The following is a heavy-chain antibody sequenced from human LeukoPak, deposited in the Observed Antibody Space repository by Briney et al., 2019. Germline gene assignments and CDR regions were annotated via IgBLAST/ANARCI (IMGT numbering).Heavy chain of an antibody. J-gene: IGHJ4*01. V-gene: IGHV3-30-3*01. D-gene: IGHD2-15*01. Sequence: GGSLRLSCTASGXTFSTCAMHWVRQAPGKGLEWVAIISYDETNEYYADSVKGRFTISRDNSKNTLYLQMNSLRVEDTAVYYCATCVRGGYVPCDYWGHGTLVTVAS. CDR2: ISYDETNE. CDR3: ATCVRGGYVPCDY. CDR1: GXTFSTCA.